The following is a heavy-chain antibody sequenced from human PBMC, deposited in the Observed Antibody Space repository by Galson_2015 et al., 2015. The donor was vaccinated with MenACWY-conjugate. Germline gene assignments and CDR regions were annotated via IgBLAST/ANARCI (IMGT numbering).Heavy chain of an antibody. J-gene: IGHJ6*02. CDR1: GFTFSSYA. D-gene: IGHD6-19*01. Sequence: SLRLSCAASGFTFSSYAMSWVRQVPGKGLEWASTISDSGDSTYYADSVKGRFTISRDNSKNTLYLQMSNLRAEDTAVYYCALLAVAGRYFYYGMDVWGQGTTVIVSS. CDR2: ISDSGDST. V-gene: IGHV3-23*01. CDR3: ALLAVAGRYFYYGMDV.